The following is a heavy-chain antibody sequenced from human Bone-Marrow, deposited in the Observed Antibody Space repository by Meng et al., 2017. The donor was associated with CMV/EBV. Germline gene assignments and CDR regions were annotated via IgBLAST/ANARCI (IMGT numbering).Heavy chain of an antibody. D-gene: IGHD6-13*01. CDR2: ISSSSSYI. Sequence: GESLKISCAASGFTFSSYSMNWVRQAPGKGLERVSSISSSSSYIYYADSVKGRFTISRDNAKNSLYLQMNSLRAEDTAVYYCAKDKSIAAGYYYGMDVWGQGTTVTVSS. V-gene: IGHV3-21*01. CDR1: GFTFSSYS. J-gene: IGHJ6*02. CDR3: AKDKSIAAGYYYGMDV.